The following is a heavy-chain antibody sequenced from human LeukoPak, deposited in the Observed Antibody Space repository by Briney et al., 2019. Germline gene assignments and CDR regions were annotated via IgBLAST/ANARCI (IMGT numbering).Heavy chain of an antibody. CDR3: ASYPYYYGMDV. CDR2: IYSGGST. J-gene: IGHJ6*02. Sequence: GGSLRLSCAASGFTFSSYAMSWVRQAPGKGLEWVSVIYSGGSTYYADSVKGRFTISRDNSKNTLYLQMNSLRAEDTAVYYCASYPYYYGMDVWGQGTTVTVSS. V-gene: IGHV3-66*01. CDR1: GFTFSSYA.